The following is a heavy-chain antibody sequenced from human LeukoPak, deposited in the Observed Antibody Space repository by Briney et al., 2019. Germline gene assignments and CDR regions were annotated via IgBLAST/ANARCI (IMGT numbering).Heavy chain of an antibody. V-gene: IGHV3-21*01. D-gene: IGHD3-22*01. CDR3: ARTYYYDSSGYYYYFDY. Sequence: GGSLRLSCAASGFTFSRYGMSWVRQAPGKGLEWVTSISSSSSYIYYADSVKGRFTISRDNAKNSLYLQMNSLRAEDTAVYYCARTYYYDSSGYYYYFDYWGQGTLVTVSS. J-gene: IGHJ4*02. CDR2: ISSSSSYI. CDR1: GFTFSRYG.